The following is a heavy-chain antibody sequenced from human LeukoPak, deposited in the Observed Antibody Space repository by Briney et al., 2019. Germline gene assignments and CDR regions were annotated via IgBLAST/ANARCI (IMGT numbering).Heavy chain of an antibody. J-gene: IGHJ4*02. CDR2: FDPEHGEM. CDR3: ATGGPWDLLKY. Sequence: ASVKVSCKVSGVTLTDLSMHWVRQAPGKGLEWMGGFDPEHGEMIYAQKLQGRVTMTEDRSTDTAYMGLSSLRSEDTAVYYCATGGPWDLLKYWGQGTLVTVSS. D-gene: IGHD3-9*01. CDR1: GVTLTDLS. V-gene: IGHV1-24*01.